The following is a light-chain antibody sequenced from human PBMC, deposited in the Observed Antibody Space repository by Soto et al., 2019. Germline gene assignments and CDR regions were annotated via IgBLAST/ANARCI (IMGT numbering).Light chain of an antibody. CDR2: DAS. CDR1: QSVSRW. V-gene: IGKV1-5*01. CDR3: QQYNDYSPWT. J-gene: IGKJ1*01. Sequence: DIQMTQSPSTLSASVGDRVTITCRASQSVSRWVAWYQQKPGKAPKVLIWDASSLQRGVPSRFSGSGSGTEFTLTISSLQPDDFASYYCQQYNDYSPWTFGQGTKVDIK.